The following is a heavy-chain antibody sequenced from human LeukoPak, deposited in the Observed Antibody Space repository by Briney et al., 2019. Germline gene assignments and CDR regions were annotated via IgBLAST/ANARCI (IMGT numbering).Heavy chain of an antibody. CDR2: GYYSGNT. Sequence: SETLSLTCTVSGGSISISSYYWGWVRQPPGKGLEWIGSGYYSGNTYYNPSLESRVTISVDTSKNHFSLKLSSVTAADTAVYYCARLRDYGYYFDYWGQGTLVTVSS. D-gene: IGHD4-17*01. V-gene: IGHV4-39*02. J-gene: IGHJ4*02. CDR1: GGSISISSYY. CDR3: ARLRDYGYYFDY.